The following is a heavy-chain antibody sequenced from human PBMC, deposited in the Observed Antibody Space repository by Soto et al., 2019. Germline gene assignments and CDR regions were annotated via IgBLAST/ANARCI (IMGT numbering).Heavy chain of an antibody. CDR2: IIPIFGTA. D-gene: IGHD3-22*01. Sequence: SGKLCWKASGGTFSGYVISSVRQAPGQGLEWMGGIIPIFGTANYAQKFQGRVTITADKSTSTAYMELSSLRSEYTAVYYCARALGSRGYYLKYYYYGMDFGGQGTTGTVSS. CDR1: GGTFSGYV. V-gene: IGHV1-69*06. CDR3: ARALGSRGYYLKYYYYGMDF. J-gene: IGHJ6*02.